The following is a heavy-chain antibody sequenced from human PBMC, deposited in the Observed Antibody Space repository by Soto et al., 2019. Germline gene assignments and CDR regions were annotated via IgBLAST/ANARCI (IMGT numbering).Heavy chain of an antibody. V-gene: IGHV3-21*06. CDR1: GFTFTRYS. Sequence: LRLSCAASGFTFTRYSMNWVRQAPGKGLEWVSSISSTTNYIYYGDSMKGRFTISRDNAKNSLYLEMNSLRAEDTAVYYCARESEDLTPNFDYWGQGTLVTVSS. CDR2: ISSTTNYI. J-gene: IGHJ4*02. CDR3: ARESEDLTPNFDY.